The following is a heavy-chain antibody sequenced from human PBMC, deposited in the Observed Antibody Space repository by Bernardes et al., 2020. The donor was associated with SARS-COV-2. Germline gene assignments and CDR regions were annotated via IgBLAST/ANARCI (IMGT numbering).Heavy chain of an antibody. CDR2: INPHSGGT. CDR1: GYTLSDYY. Sequence: ASVKVSCKASGYTLSDYYMHWVRQAPGQGLEWMGWINPHSGGTNYAQKFQGRVTVTRDTSISTAYMELSRLTSDDTAVYYCARDLDRLYSGSRNDAFDIWGKGTMVTVSS. V-gene: IGHV1-2*02. D-gene: IGHD1-26*01. CDR3: ARDLDRLYSGSRNDAFDI. J-gene: IGHJ3*02.